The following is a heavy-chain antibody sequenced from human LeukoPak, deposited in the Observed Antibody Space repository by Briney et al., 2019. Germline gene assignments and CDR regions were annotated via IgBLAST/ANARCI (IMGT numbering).Heavy chain of an antibody. CDR1: GFTFSYYT. V-gene: IGHV3-21*01. CDR3: AKGTTGGSGYYYSERFFDY. Sequence: KPGGSLRLSCAASGFTFSYYTINWVRQAPGKGLEWVSSISSSSSYIYYADSVKGRFTISRDNAKNSLYLQMHSLRAEDTAVYYCAKGTTGGSGYYYSERFFDYWGQGTLVTVSS. CDR2: ISSSSSYI. J-gene: IGHJ4*02. D-gene: IGHD3-22*01.